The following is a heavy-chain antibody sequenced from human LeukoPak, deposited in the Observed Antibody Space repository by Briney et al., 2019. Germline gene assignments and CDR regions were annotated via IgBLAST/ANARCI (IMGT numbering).Heavy chain of an antibody. CDR3: ARPEGDGWFDP. Sequence: PSETLTLTCTVSGGSVSRYYWSWIRQSPGKGLEWIGYIYTSGRTDYNPSLKSRVTILVDTSKSQVLLILRSVTAADTAVYYCARPEGDGWFDPWGQGTLVTVSS. V-gene: IGHV4-4*09. CDR2: IYTSGRT. J-gene: IGHJ5*02. CDR1: GGSVSRYY.